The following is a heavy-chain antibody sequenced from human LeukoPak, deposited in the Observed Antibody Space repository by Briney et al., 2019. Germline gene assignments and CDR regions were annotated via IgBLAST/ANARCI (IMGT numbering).Heavy chain of an antibody. CDR3: ASRYSYGPEWPFDY. D-gene: IGHD5-18*01. Sequence: SQTLSLTCTVSGASINSDNYYWSWVRQPAGTGLEWIGRIHTSGSTYYNPSLKSRVTISIDTSKNQVSLKMSSVTATDTAVYYCASRYSYGPEWPFDYWGQGTLVTVSS. CDR2: IHTSGST. V-gene: IGHV4-61*02. CDR1: GASINSDNYY. J-gene: IGHJ4*02.